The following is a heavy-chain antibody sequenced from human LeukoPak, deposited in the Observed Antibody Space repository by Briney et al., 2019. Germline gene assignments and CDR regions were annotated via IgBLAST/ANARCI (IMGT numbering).Heavy chain of an antibody. V-gene: IGHV4-61*02. CDR2: IYTSGST. D-gene: IGHD6-13*01. CDR1: GGSISSGSYY. Sequence: PSQTLSLTCTVSGGSISSGSYYWSWIRQPAGKGLEWIGRIYTSGSTNYNPSLKSRVTISVDTSKNQFSLKLSSVTAADTAVYYCARAIAAAVYYYMDVWGKGTTVTVSS. CDR3: ARAIAAAVYYYMDV. J-gene: IGHJ6*03.